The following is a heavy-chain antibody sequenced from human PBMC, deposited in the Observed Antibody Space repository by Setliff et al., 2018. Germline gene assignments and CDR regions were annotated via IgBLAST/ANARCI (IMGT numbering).Heavy chain of an antibody. CDR3: ARVLGIAAAGTEDY. CDR2: INTNTGNP. Sequence: ASVKVSCKASGYTFTSYYMHWVRQAPGQGLEWMGGINTNTGNPTYAQGFTGRFVFSLDTSVSTAYLQISSLKAEDTAVYYCARVLGIAAAGTEDYWGQGTLVTVPQ. V-gene: IGHV7-4-1*02. CDR1: GYTFTSYY. D-gene: IGHD6-13*01. J-gene: IGHJ4*02.